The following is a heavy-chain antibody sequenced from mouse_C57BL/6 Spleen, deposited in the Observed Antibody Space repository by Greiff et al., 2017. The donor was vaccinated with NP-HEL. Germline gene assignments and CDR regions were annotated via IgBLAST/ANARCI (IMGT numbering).Heavy chain of an antibody. CDR2: ILPGSGST. CDR1: GYTFTGYW. Sequence: QVQLQQSGAELMKPGASVKLSCKATGYTFTGYWIEWVKQRPGHGLEWIGEILPGSGSTNYNEKFKGKATFTADTSSNPAYMQLSSLTTEDSAIYYWAREGFGNYYGSRDAMDYWGQGTSVTVSS. J-gene: IGHJ4*01. V-gene: IGHV1-9*01. D-gene: IGHD1-1*01. CDR3: AREGFGNYYGSRDAMDY.